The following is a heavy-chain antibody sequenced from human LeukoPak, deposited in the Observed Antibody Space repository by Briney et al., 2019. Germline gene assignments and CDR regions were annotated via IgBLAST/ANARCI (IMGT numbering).Heavy chain of an antibody. CDR1: GFTVSGNY. CDR3: ATALYCSSTNCYLDY. D-gene: IGHD2-2*01. J-gene: IGHJ4*02. V-gene: IGHV3-53*01. Sequence: GGSLRLSCAASGFTVSGNYMSWVRQAPGKELEWVSVIYSGGSTYYADSVKGRFTISRDNSKNTLYLQMNSLRAEDTAVYYCATALYCSSTNCYLDYWGQGTLVTVSS. CDR2: IYSGGST.